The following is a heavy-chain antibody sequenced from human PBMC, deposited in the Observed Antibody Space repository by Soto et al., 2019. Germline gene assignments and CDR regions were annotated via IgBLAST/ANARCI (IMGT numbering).Heavy chain of an antibody. D-gene: IGHD3-22*01. CDR2: ISAHTGSS. CDR3: ARAFFYQGSDSRGYSFDAFDF. V-gene: IGHV1-18*01. J-gene: IGHJ3*01. CDR1: GYTFTSSG. Sequence: QVQLVQSGAEVKKPGASVKVSCKASGYTFTSSGMSWVRQAPGQGLEWMGWISAHTGSSEYAQRFQGRVTTTTDRSTSTAYMELRSLRSDDTAGYYCARAFFYQGSDSRGYSFDAFDFWGPGTLVTVSS.